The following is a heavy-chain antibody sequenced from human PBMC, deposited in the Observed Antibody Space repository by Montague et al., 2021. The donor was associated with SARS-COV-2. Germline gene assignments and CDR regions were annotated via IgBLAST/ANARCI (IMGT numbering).Heavy chain of an antibody. CDR3: GRGSGWMGNAFDI. D-gene: IGHD6-19*01. CDR1: GGSISSYY. V-gene: IGHV4-59*01. CDR2: IYYSGST. Sequence: SETLSLTCTVSGGSISSYYWSWIRQPPGKGLERIGYIYYSGSTNYNPSLKSRVTISVDTSKNQFSLKLSSVTAADTAVYYCGRGSGWMGNAFDIWGQGTMVTASS. J-gene: IGHJ3*02.